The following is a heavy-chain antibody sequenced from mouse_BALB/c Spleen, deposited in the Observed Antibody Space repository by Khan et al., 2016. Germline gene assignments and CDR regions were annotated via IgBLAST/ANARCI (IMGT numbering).Heavy chain of an antibody. D-gene: IGHD3-2*01. V-gene: IGHV1-54*01. CDR3: ASGQLGLPWFAY. CDR1: GYAFTNYL. CDR2: INPGSGGT. J-gene: IGHJ3*01. Sequence: QVQLQQSGAELVRPGTSVKVSCKAPGYAFTNYLIEWVKQRPGQGLEWIGVINPGSGGTNYNEKFKGKATLTADKSSSTAYMQLSSLTSDDSAVYYCASGQLGLPWFAYWGQGTLVTVSA.